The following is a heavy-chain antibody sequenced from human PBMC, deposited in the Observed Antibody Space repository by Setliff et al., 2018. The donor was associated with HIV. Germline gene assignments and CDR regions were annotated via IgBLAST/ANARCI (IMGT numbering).Heavy chain of an antibody. D-gene: IGHD3-22*01. V-gene: IGHV1-2*02. CDR1: GYTFTGYY. CDR2: INPNSGGT. CDR3: ARDRYYDSSGYYYRDYYYYMDV. J-gene: IGHJ6*03. Sequence: ASVKVSCKASGYTFTGYYMHWVRQAPGQGLEWMGWINPNSGGTTYAQKFQGRVTMTRDTSISTAYIEVSRLRSDDTAVYYCARDRYYDSSGYYYRDYYYYMDVWGNGTTVTVSS.